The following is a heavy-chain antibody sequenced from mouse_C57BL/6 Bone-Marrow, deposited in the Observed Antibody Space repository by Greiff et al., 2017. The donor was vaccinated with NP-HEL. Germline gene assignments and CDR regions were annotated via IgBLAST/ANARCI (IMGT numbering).Heavy chain of an antibody. Sequence: QVQLQQPGAELVKPGASVKMSCKASGYTFTSYWITWVKQRPGQGLEWIGDIYPGSGSTNYNEKFKSKATLTVDTSSSTAYMQLSSLTSEDSAVYYCARDYDYVRDAMDYWGQGTSVTVSS. V-gene: IGHV1-55*01. CDR3: ARDYDYVRDAMDY. J-gene: IGHJ4*01. CDR2: IYPGSGST. D-gene: IGHD2-4*01. CDR1: GYTFTSYW.